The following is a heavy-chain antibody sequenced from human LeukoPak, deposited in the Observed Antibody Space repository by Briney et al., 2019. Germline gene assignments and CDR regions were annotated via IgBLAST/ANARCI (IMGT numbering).Heavy chain of an antibody. CDR2: INEDGSSS. Sequence: GGSLRLSCAASGYTFSRYWMHWVRQGPGKGLVWVSRINEDGSSSSYAESVRGRFTISRDNAKNTLYLQMNSLRAEDAAVYYCTADTFGARDSWGQGTLVTVPS. CDR3: TADTFGARDS. V-gene: IGHV3-74*01. D-gene: IGHD3-10*01. CDR1: GYTFSRYW. J-gene: IGHJ4*02.